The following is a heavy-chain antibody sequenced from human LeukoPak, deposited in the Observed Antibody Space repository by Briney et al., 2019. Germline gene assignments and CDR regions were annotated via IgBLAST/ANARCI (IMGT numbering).Heavy chain of an antibody. CDR3: ARDPFSGWYGYPDY. J-gene: IGHJ4*02. CDR2: IQYSGTYK. D-gene: IGHD6-19*01. Sequence: GGSLRLSCAASGFTFSTYAMHWVRQAPGKGLEWVAFIQYSGTYKYYADSVKGRYTVSRDNSKTTLYLQMNSLRAEDTAVYYCARDPFSGWYGYPDYWGQGTLVTVSS. CDR1: GFTFSTYA. V-gene: IGHV3-30*02.